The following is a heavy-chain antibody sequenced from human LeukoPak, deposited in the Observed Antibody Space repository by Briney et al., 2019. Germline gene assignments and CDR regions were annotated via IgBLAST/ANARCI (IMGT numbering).Heavy chain of an antibody. D-gene: IGHD3-10*01. CDR2: INPSGGST. V-gene: IGHV1-46*01. CDR1: GYTFTSYY. Sequence: ASVKVSCKASGYTFTSYYMHWVRQAPGQGLEWMGIINPSGGSTSYAQKFQGRVTMTRDMSTSTVYMELSSLRSEDTAVYYCARDSVPYYYGSGSFDYWGQGTLVTVSS. J-gene: IGHJ4*02. CDR3: ARDSVPYYYGSGSFDY.